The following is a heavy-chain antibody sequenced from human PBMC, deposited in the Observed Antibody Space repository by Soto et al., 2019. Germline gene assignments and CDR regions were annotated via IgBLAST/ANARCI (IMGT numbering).Heavy chain of an antibody. Sequence: GGSLRLSCAASGFTFDDYTMHWVRQAPGKGLEWVSLISWDGGSTYYADSVKGRFTISRDNSKNSLYLQMNSLRTEDTALYYCAKDGTNNDYGDYFDYWGQGTLVTVSS. CDR2: ISWDGGST. CDR3: AKDGTNNDYGDYFDY. D-gene: IGHD4-17*01. J-gene: IGHJ4*02. CDR1: GFTFDDYT. V-gene: IGHV3-43*01.